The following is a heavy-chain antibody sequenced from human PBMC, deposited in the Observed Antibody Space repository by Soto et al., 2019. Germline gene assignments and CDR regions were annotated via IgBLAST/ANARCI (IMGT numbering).Heavy chain of an antibody. Sequence: GGSLRLSCAASGFTFSSYAMHWVRQAPGKGLEWVAVISYDGSNKYYADSVKGRFTISRDNSKNTLYLQMNSLRAEDTAVYYCARDLLGETPNLDYGVVCMDVWGQGTTVTVSS. V-gene: IGHV3-30-3*01. J-gene: IGHJ6*02. CDR1: GFTFSSYA. D-gene: IGHD4-17*01. CDR2: ISYDGSNK. CDR3: ARDLLGETPNLDYGVVCMDV.